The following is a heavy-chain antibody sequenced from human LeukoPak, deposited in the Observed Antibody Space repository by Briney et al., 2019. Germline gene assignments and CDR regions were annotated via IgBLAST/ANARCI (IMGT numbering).Heavy chain of an antibody. CDR2: IYYSGNT. D-gene: IGHD3-16*01. J-gene: IGHJ4*02. CDR1: GGSFSGYY. CDR3: ARHYGP. Sequence: SETLSLTCALYGGSFSGYYWSWIRQPPGKGLEWIGSIYYSGNTYYNPSLKSRVTISVDTSKNQFSLKLNSVTATDTAVYYCARHYGPWGQGTLVTVSS. V-gene: IGHV4-34*01.